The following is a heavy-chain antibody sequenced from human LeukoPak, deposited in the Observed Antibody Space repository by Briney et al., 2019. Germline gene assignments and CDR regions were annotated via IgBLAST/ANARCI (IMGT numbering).Heavy chain of an antibody. V-gene: IGHV3-7*01. D-gene: IGHD5-12*01. CDR2: INPDGDGM. J-gene: IGHJ4*02. CDR3: AAWTDRGYSY. Sequence: GGSLRLSCTASGFTFSRSWMNWIRQAPGKGLEWVTNINPDGDGMRFVDSVKGRFTMSRDNAQSSLHLQMNSLRVEDTAFYYCAAWTDRGYSYWGQGVLVTVSS. CDR1: GFTFSRSW.